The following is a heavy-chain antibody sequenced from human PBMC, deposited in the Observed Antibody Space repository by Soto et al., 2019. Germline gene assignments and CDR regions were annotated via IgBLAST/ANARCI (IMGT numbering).Heavy chain of an antibody. CDR3: ARSWGVFNVPFDY. J-gene: IGHJ4*02. CDR1: GYTFNSYG. Sequence: QVRLVQSGAEVKKPGASVKVSCKASGYTFNSYGISWVRQAPGQGLEWMGWINTYNGNTKYAQKLQGRVTMTTDTSTSTAYMDLRSLRSDDTAVYYCARSWGVFNVPFDYWCQGTLVTVSS. CDR2: INTYNGNT. V-gene: IGHV1-18*01. D-gene: IGHD3-10*02.